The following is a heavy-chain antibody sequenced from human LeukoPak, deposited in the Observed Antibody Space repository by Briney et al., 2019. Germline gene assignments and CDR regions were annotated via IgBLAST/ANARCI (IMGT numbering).Heavy chain of an antibody. V-gene: IGHV3-23*01. Sequence: GGSLRLSCAASGFTFSSYAINWVRQAPGKGLEWVSGISGSGGTKYYADSVKGRFTISRDNSKDILYLQMNSLRAEDTAVYYCAKGRGGDFYDAFDIWGQGTLVTVSS. J-gene: IGHJ3*02. CDR2: ISGSGGTK. D-gene: IGHD2-21*01. CDR3: AKGRGGDFYDAFDI. CDR1: GFTFSSYA.